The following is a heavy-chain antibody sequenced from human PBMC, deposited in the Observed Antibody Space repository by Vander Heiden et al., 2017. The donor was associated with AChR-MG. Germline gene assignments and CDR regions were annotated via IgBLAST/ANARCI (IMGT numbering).Heavy chain of an antibody. J-gene: IGHJ6*02. V-gene: IGHV5-10-1*03. CDR2: IDPSDSYT. Sequence: EVQLVQSGAEVKKPGESLRNSCKGSGHSFTSYWISWVVQMPGKGLEWMGRIDPSDSYTNYSPSFQGHVTISADKSISTAYLQWSSLKASDTAMYYCARHNIAAAGTDYYGMDVWGQGTTVTVSS. D-gene: IGHD6-13*01. CDR1: GHSFTSYW. CDR3: ARHNIAAAGTDYYGMDV.